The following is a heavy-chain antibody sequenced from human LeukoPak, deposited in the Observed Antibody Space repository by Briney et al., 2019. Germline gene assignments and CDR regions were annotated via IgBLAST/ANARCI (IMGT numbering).Heavy chain of an antibody. CDR3: ARDKGYCTRASCYGSLAFDI. CDR1: GFTFSSYS. Sequence: PGGSLRLSCAASGFTFSSYSMNWVRQAPGKGLEWVSYISSSSSIIYYADSVKGRFTISRDNAENSLFLQMNSLRAEDTAVYYCARDKGYCTRASCYGSLAFDIWGQGTMVTVSS. V-gene: IGHV3-48*01. CDR2: ISSSSSII. D-gene: IGHD2-2*01. J-gene: IGHJ3*02.